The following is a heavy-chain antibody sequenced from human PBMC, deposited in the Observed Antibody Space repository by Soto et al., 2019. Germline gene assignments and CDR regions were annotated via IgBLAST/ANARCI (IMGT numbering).Heavy chain of an antibody. Sequence: PGGSLRLSCAASGFTFSSYAMSWVRQAPGKGLEWVSGITGSGVMTYYGDSVRGRFTISRDNSKNTLYLQMNSLRAEDTAVYYCAKDYYDSSGSRYFYALAGWGQGTTVTVSS. CDR3: AKDYYDSSGSRYFYALAG. CDR1: GFTFSSYA. V-gene: IGHV3-23*01. D-gene: IGHD3-22*01. J-gene: IGHJ6*02. CDR2: ITGSGVMT.